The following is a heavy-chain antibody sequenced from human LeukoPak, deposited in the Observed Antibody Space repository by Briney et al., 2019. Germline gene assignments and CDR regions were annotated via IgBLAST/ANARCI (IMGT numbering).Heavy chain of an antibody. J-gene: IGHJ4*02. CDR1: GFTFSSYA. CDR3: AARFYAPDIVVVVAATYSDY. D-gene: IGHD2-15*01. Sequence: PGGSLRLSCAASGFTFSSYAMSWVRQAPGKGLEWVSAISGSGGITYYADSVKGRFTISRDNSKNTLYLQMNSLRAEDTAVYYCAARFYAPDIVVVVAATYSDYWGQGTLVTVSS. CDR2: ISGSGGIT. V-gene: IGHV3-23*01.